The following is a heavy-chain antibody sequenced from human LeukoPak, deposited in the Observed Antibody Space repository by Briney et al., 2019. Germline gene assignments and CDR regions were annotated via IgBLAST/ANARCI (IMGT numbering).Heavy chain of an antibody. CDR2: ISCSGDGT. D-gene: IGHD2-21*01. CDR3: ETNLTHMACFDY. Sequence: PGGSVRLPCAASGFTFSLHAMIWARHAPEEGLEWVSGISCSGDGTYYADPVKGRHTIPRDNYKNPLYLQMNSLRAEHTAVYYCETNLTHMACFDYWGQGTLVTVSS. CDR1: GFTFSLHA. J-gene: IGHJ4*02. V-gene: IGHV3-23*01.